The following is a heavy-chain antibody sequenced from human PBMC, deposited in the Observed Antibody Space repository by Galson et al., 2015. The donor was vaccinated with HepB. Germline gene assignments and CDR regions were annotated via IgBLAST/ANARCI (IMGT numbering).Heavy chain of an antibody. D-gene: IGHD3-3*01. CDR1: RFTFSNFS. Sequence: SLRLSCAASRFTFSNFSMSWVRQTPGKGLEWVSSISTRSGYIYYADSVKGRFTISRDNAKNSLYLQMNSLRAEDTAVYYRARAPSRGITTFGVVRPYPFYYYYGMDVWGQGTTVTVSS. J-gene: IGHJ6*02. CDR3: ARAPSRGITTFGVVRPYPFYYYYGMDV. V-gene: IGHV3-21*01. CDR2: ISTRSGYI.